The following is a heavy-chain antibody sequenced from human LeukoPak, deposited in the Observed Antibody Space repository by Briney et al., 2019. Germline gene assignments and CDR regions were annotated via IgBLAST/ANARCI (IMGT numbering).Heavy chain of an antibody. J-gene: IGHJ5*02. CDR1: GFTFDDYG. Sequence: GGSLRLSCAASGFTFDDYGMSWVRQAPGKGLEWVSGINWNGGSTGYADSVKGRFTISRDNAKNSLYLQMNSLRAEDTAVYYCAKAVIAVTGTNWFDPWGQGTLVTVSS. D-gene: IGHD6-13*01. CDR2: INWNGGST. CDR3: AKAVIAVTGTNWFDP. V-gene: IGHV3-20*04.